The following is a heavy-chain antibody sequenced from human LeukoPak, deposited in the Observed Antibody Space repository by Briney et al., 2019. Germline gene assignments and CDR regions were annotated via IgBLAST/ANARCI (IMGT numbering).Heavy chain of an antibody. CDR3: SLGYCCGGSCYYDY. CDR1: GYTFTSYG. Sequence: GASVKVSCKASGYTFTSYGISWVRQAPGQGLEWMGWISAYNGNTNYAQKLQGRVTMTTDTSTSTAYMELRSLRSDDTAVYYCSLGYCCGGSCYYDYWGQGTLVTVSS. D-gene: IGHD2-15*01. CDR2: ISAYNGNT. V-gene: IGHV1-18*04. J-gene: IGHJ4*02.